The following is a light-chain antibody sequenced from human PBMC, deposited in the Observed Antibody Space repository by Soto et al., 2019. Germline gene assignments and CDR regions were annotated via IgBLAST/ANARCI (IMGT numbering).Light chain of an antibody. Sequence: EIVMTQSPATLSVFPGERATLSCRASQSVSSNLAWYQQKPGQAPRLLLYGASIRATGIPARFSGSGSGTEFTLTISSLQSEDFAVYYCQQYDNWPSVTFGGGTKVEIK. CDR2: GAS. CDR3: QQYDNWPSVT. CDR1: QSVSSN. J-gene: IGKJ4*01. V-gene: IGKV3D-15*01.